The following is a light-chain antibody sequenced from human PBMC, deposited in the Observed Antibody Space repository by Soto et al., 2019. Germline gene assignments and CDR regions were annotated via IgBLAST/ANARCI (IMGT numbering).Light chain of an antibody. CDR3: QQYNSYPIT. V-gene: IGKV1-5*03. Sequence: DIQMTQSPSTLSASGGDRVTITCRASQSISSWLAWYQQKTGKAPKSLIYKASSLESGVPSRFSGGGSGTEFTLTIRSLQPDDFAPYYCQQYNSYPITFGQGTRLEIK. J-gene: IGKJ5*01. CDR1: QSISSW. CDR2: KAS.